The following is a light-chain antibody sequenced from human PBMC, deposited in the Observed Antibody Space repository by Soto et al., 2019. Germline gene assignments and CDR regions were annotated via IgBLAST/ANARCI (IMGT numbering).Light chain of an antibody. J-gene: IGLJ1*01. V-gene: IGLV2-14*03. CDR1: SSDIGSYNH. CDR3: SLYTDTQSYL. Sequence: QSVLTQPASVSGSPGQSITISCSVTSSDIGSYNHVAWYQQFPGKSPKLMIYAVSDRPSGGSDRFSGSKSGISASLTISRLHPEDQADHSYSLYTDTQSYLFGTETKVAV. CDR2: AVS.